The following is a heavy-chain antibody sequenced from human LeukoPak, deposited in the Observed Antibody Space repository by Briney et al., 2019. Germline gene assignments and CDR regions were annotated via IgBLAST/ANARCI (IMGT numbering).Heavy chain of an antibody. CDR2: INPNSGNT. J-gene: IGHJ3*02. V-gene: IGHV1-8*02. CDR3: ARVALDAFDI. CDR1: GYTFTGYY. Sequence: GASVKVSCKASGYTFTGYYMHWVRQAPGQGLEWMGWINPNSGNTGYAQEFQGRVTMTRNTSISTAYMELSSLRSEDTAVYYCARVALDAFDIWGQGTMVTVSS.